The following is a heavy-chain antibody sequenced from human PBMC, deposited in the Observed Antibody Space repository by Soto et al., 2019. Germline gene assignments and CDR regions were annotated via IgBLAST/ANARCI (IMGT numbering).Heavy chain of an antibody. V-gene: IGHV3-15*01. J-gene: IGHJ4*02. CDR1: GFTFSNAW. Sequence: GGSLRLSCAASGFTFSNAWMSWVRQAPGKGLEWVGRIKSKTDGGTTDYAAPVKGRFTISRDDSKNTLYLQMNSLKTEVTSLYYCTAEGYSSSWYFDYWGQGTLVTVSS. CDR2: IKSKTDGGTT. D-gene: IGHD6-13*01. CDR3: TAEGYSSSWYFDY.